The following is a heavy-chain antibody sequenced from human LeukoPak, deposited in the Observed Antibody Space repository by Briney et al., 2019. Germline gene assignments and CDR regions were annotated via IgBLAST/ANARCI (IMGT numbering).Heavy chain of an antibody. D-gene: IGHD2-15*01. Sequence: PSETLSLTCAVYGGSFSGYYWSWIRQPPGKGLEWIGEINHSGSTNYNPSLKSRVTISVEASKNQFSLKLSSVTAADTAVYYCARSSLVVVVAATPRFDYWGQGTLVTVSS. J-gene: IGHJ4*02. CDR2: INHSGST. CDR3: ARSSLVVVVAATPRFDY. CDR1: GGSFSGYY. V-gene: IGHV4-34*01.